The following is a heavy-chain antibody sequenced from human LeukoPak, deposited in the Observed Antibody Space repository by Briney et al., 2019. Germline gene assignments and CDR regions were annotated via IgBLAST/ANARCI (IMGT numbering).Heavy chain of an antibody. CDR2: MNPNSGNT. CDR3: ARGYVYCSGGSCYSGRFDY. Sequence: ASVKVSCKASGYTSTSYDINWVRQATGQGLEWMGWMNPNSGNTGYAQKFQGRVTMTRSTSISTAYMELSSLRSEDTAVYYCARGYVYCSGGSCYSGRFDYWGQGTLVTVSS. CDR1: GYTSTSYD. J-gene: IGHJ4*02. V-gene: IGHV1-8*01. D-gene: IGHD2-15*01.